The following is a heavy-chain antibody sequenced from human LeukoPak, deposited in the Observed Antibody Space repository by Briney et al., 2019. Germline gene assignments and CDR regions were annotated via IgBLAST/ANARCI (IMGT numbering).Heavy chain of an antibody. V-gene: IGHV4-59*01. CDR1: ADSISTFY. CDR3: VATYKSGY. J-gene: IGHJ1*01. D-gene: IGHD3-22*01. Sequence: PSETLSLTCSVSADSISTFYWSWVRQPPGQGLEWIGYVHSSGDTKFNPSLQGRVTLSLDTSKRQLPLELNSVTAADTARYYCVATYKSGYWGNGTLVTVSS. CDR2: VHSSGDT.